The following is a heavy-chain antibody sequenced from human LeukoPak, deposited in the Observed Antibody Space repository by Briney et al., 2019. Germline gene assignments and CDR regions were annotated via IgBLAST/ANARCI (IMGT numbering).Heavy chain of an antibody. CDR3: ARGPPMYSYGSSAYHYDYFDY. CDR2: ISGSGGSI. J-gene: IGHJ4*02. D-gene: IGHD3-22*01. Sequence: GGSLRLSCAASGFTFSTYGMSWVRQAPGKGLEWVSGISGSGGSIYYADAVKGRFTISRDNSKNTLYLQMNSLRVEDTAVYYCARGPPMYSYGSSAYHYDYFDYWGQGTLVTVSS. CDR1: GFTFSTYG. V-gene: IGHV3-23*01.